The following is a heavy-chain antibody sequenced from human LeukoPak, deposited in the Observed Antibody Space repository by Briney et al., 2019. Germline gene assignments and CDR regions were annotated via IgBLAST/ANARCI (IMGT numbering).Heavy chain of an antibody. CDR2: IKQDGSEK. V-gene: IGHV3-7*04. CDR3: ARDRIAAAGNWRWFDP. D-gene: IGHD6-13*01. J-gene: IGHJ5*02. CDR1: GFTFSSYW. Sequence: TGGSLTLSCAASGFTFSSYWMTWVRQAPGKGLEWVANIKQDGSEKYYVDSVKGRFTISRDNAKNSLSLQMNSLRAEDTAVYYCARDRIAAAGNWRWFDPWGREPWSPSPQ.